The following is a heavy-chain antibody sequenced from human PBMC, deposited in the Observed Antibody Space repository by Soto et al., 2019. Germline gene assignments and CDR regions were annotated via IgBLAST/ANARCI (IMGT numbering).Heavy chain of an antibody. CDR3: ARGDYYYYGMDV. CDR2: INAGNGNT. J-gene: IGHJ6*02. CDR1: GYTFTGYY. V-gene: IGHV1-3*01. Sequence: QVQLVQSGAEVKKPGASVKVSCKASGYTFTGYYMHWVRQAPGQGLEWMGWINAGNGNTKYSQKFQGRVTITRDTSASTAYMELSSLRSEDTAVYYCARGDYYYYGMDVWGQGTTVTVSS.